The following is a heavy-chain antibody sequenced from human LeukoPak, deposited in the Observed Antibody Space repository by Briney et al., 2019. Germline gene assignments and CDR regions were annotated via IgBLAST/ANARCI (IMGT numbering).Heavy chain of an antibody. V-gene: IGHV4-59*08. Sequence: SETLSLTCTVSGGSISSYYWSWIRQLPGKGLEWIGYIYYSGSTNYNPSLKSRVTISVDTSKNQFSLKLSSVTAADTAVYYCARQGRGQSGSYDYWGQGTLVTVSS. CDR3: ARQGRGQSGSYDY. CDR1: GGSISSYY. J-gene: IGHJ4*02. D-gene: IGHD1-26*01. CDR2: IYYSGST.